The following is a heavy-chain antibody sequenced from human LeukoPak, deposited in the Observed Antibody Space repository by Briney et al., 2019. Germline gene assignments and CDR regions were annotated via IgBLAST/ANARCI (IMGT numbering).Heavy chain of an antibody. J-gene: IGHJ5*02. D-gene: IGHD6-13*01. CDR1: GFSLSTSGMC. CDR2: IDWDDDK. CDR3: ARSPGIAAAGTFWFDP. V-gene: IGHV2-70*11. Sequence: SGPTLVKPTQTLTLTCTFSGFSLSTSGMCVRWIRQPPGKALEWLARIDWDDDKYYSTSLKTRLTISKDTSKNQVVLTMTNMDPVDTATYYCARSPGIAAAGTFWFDPWGQGTLVTVSS.